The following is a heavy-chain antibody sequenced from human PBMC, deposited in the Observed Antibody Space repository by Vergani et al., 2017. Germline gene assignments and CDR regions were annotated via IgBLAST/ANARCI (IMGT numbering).Heavy chain of an antibody. CDR1: GYTLTELS. V-gene: IGHV1-24*01. J-gene: IGHJ6*02. CDR2: FDTEDGET. D-gene: IGHD2-2*02. Sequence: QVQLVQSGAEVKKPGASVMVSCKVSGYTLTELSMHWVRQAPGKGLEWLGGFDTEDGETIYAQKSQGRVTMTEDTSTDTAYMELSSLRSEDTAVYYYATVGVFWRDVVVVPAAIRDYYYYGMDVWGQGTTVTVSS. CDR3: ATVGVFWRDVVVVPAAIRDYYYYGMDV.